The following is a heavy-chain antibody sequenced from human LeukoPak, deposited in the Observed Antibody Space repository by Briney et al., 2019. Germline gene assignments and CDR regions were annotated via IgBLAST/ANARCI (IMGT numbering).Heavy chain of an antibody. CDR3: ARGRVSSSTWYSTYYYYFYMDV. J-gene: IGHJ6*03. D-gene: IGHD4-11*01. Sequence: SETLSLTCTVSGGSISSSSYYWGWVRQPPGTGLEWIGCIYYTGSTNFNPSLNGRVSISRDTSKNLFSLRLRSVTAAYTAVYFCARGRVSSSTWYSTYYYYFYMDVWGKGTTVTVSS. CDR1: GGSISSSSYY. CDR2: IYYTGST. V-gene: IGHV4-39*07.